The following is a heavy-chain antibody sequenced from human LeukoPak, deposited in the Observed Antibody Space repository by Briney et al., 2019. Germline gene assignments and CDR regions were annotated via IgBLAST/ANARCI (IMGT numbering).Heavy chain of an antibody. CDR1: GASISSHY. Sequence: PSETLSHTCTVSGASISSHYWSWIRQPPGKGLEWIGYIFDSGSTNYSPSLKSRVAISMDTSKNQFSLKLSSVTAADTAVYYCARCLDYLNYWDYWGQGTLVTVSS. CDR2: IFDSGST. D-gene: IGHD2/OR15-2a*01. CDR3: ARCLDYLNYWDY. V-gene: IGHV4-59*11. J-gene: IGHJ4*02.